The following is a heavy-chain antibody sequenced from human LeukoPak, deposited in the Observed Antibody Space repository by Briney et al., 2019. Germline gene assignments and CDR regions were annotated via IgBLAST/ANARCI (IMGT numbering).Heavy chain of an antibody. CDR2: ISYDGSNK. CDR3: ARDAILGGYFDY. J-gene: IGHJ4*02. Sequence: GGSLRLSCAASGFTFSSYAMHWVRQAPGKGLEWVAVISYDGSNKYYADSVKGRFTISRDNSKDTLYLQMNSLRAEDTAVYYCARDAILGGYFDYWGQGTLVTVSS. CDR1: GFTFSSYA. V-gene: IGHV3-30*04. D-gene: IGHD2-15*01.